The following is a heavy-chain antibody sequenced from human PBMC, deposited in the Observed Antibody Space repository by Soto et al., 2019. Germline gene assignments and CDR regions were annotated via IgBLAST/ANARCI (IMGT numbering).Heavy chain of an antibody. D-gene: IGHD3-10*01. J-gene: IGHJ6*02. CDR3: AREVLVRGNKYHGMDV. CDR1: GFTFSSYG. CDR2: IWYDGSNK. V-gene: IGHV3-33*01. Sequence: QVQLVESGGGVVQPGRSLSLSCAASGFTFSSYGIHWVRQAPGKGLEWGSVIWYDGSNKYYADSVKGRFTISRDNSKNSLYLQMNSLRAEDTTVYYCAREVLVRGNKYHGMDVWGQGTTVTVSS.